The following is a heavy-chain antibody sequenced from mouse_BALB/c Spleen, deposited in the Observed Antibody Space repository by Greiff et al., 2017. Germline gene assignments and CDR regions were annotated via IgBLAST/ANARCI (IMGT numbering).Heavy chain of an antibody. CDR3: ARMGSGAIDD. J-gene: IGHJ4*01. Sequence: QVQLQQSGPGLVQPSQSLSITCTVSGFSLTSYGVHWVRQSPGKGLEWLGVIWRGGSKDYNAAFISRLSISKDNSKSQVFFIMNSLQANDTAIYCCARMGSGAIDDWGQGTSVTVSA. CDR2: IWRGGSK. CDR1: GFSLTSYG. V-gene: IGHV2-2*02.